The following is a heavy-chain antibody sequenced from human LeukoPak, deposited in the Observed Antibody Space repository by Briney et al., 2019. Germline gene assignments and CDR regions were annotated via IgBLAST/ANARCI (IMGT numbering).Heavy chain of an antibody. J-gene: IGHJ5*02. CDR1: GNSISSGDNY. Sequence: SETLSLTCTVSGNSISSGDNYWSWIRQPAGKGLEWIGRIYTSGSTNYNPSLKSRVTISVDTSKNQFSLKLSSVTAADTAVYYCARGGGKWDNWFDPWGQGTLVTVSS. CDR2: IYTSGST. V-gene: IGHV4-61*02. D-gene: IGHD1-26*01. CDR3: ARGGGKWDNWFDP.